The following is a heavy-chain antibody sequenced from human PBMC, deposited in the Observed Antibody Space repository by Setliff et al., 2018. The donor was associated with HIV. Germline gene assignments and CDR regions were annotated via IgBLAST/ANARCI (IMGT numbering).Heavy chain of an antibody. CDR2: IYPGDYPGDANT. CDR1: GYSFTTNW. CDR3: ARRITDYQNDFDI. J-gene: IGHJ3*02. V-gene: IGHV5-51*01. Sequence: GESLTISCKGSGYSFTTNWIGWVRQIPGKGLEWMGIIYPGDYPGDANTRYSPSFQGQVNISADKSISTAYLQWNSLKASDTAMYYCARRITDYQNDFDIWGQGTMVTVSS. D-gene: IGHD4-17*01.